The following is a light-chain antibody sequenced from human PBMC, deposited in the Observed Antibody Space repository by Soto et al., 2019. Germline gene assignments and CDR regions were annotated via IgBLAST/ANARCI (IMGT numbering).Light chain of an antibody. CDR1: QSVSSN. CDR3: QQYNNWPPHT. Sequence: EIVMTQSPATLSVSPGERATLSCRASQSVSSNLAWYQQKPGQAPRLLISGASTRATGIPARFSGSGSGTELTLTISSMQSEDFAVYYCQQYNNWPPHTFGQGTKLEIK. CDR2: GAS. V-gene: IGKV3-15*01. J-gene: IGKJ2*01.